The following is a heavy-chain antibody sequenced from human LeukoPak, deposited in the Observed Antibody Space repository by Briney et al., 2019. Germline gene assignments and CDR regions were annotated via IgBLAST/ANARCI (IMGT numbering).Heavy chain of an antibody. CDR3: ARAKRYSIAARPKSGLGYYYYYMDV. V-gene: IGHV1-69*04. CDR2: IIPILGIA. CDR1: GGTFSSYA. J-gene: IGHJ6*03. D-gene: IGHD6-6*01. Sequence: SVKVSCKASGGTFSSYAISWVRQAPGQGLEWMGRIIPILGIANYAQKFQGRVTITADKSTSTAYMELSSLRSEDTAVYYCARAKRYSIAARPKSGLGYYYYYMDVWGKGTTVTVSS.